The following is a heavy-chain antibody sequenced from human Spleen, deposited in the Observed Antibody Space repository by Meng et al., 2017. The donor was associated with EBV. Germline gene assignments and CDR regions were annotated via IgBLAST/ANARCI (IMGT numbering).Heavy chain of an antibody. CDR1: GYTFPGNF. J-gene: IGHJ4*02. Sequence: VPLVESGGEVKKLWASGKVSCKASGYTFPGNFLHWVRQAPGQGLEWMGRIIPTSGVTLTAQKFQGRVTMSRDTSISTAYMELSRLRSDDTAVYYCARLVPGTDYWGQGTLVTVSS. D-gene: IGHD2-8*02. CDR2: IIPTSGVT. CDR3: ARLVPGTDY. V-gene: IGHV1-2*06.